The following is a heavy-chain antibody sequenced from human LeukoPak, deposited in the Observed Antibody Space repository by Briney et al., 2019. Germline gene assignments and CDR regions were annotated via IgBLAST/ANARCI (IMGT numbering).Heavy chain of an antibody. D-gene: IGHD3-3*01. J-gene: IGHJ4*02. Sequence: PSETLSLTCTVSGGSISSGSYYWSWIRQPAGKGLEWIGRIYTSGSTNYNPSLKSRVTISVDTSKNQFSLKLSSVTAADTAVYYCARDNAFWDYWGQGTLVTVSS. V-gene: IGHV4-61*02. CDR3: ARDNAFWDY. CDR2: IYTSGST. CDR1: GGSISSGSYY.